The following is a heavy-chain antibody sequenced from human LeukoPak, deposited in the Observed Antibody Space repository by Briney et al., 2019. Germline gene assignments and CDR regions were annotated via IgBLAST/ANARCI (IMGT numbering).Heavy chain of an antibody. CDR3: ARSDY. V-gene: IGHV3-30*03. CDR1: GFTFSSYV. Sequence: GRSLRLSCAASGFTFSSYVMHWVRQAPGKGLEWVAVISYDGSNKYYADSVKGRFTISRDNSKNTLYLQMNSLTAEDTAVYYCARSDYWGQGTLVTVSS. J-gene: IGHJ4*02. CDR2: ISYDGSNK.